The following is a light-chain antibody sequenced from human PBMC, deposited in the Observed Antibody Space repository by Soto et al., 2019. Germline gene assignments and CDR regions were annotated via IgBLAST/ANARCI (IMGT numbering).Light chain of an antibody. Sequence: SYDLTQPPAVSVAPGQTARLTCGGDNIGSKSVHWYQQKPGQAPVMVVYDDSDRPSGIPERFSGSNSGNTDTLTISRVEDGDEADYFCQVWDSRSDHYVFGPGTKVTVL. V-gene: IGLV3-21*02. CDR2: DDS. CDR3: QVWDSRSDHYV. CDR1: NIGSKS. J-gene: IGLJ1*01.